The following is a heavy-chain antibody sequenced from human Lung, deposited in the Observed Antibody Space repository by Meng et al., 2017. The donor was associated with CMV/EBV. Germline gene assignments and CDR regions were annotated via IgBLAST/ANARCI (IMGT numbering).Heavy chain of an antibody. J-gene: IGHJ4*02. CDR1: EFIFSSYA. Sequence: GWVXPXXXLRVXXXVSEFIFSSYAMCWVRQAPGKGLEWVSIISDNGGGIYYADSVKGRFTISRDNSENTVYMQMNSLRAEDTAVYYCAKMGSGGDSYYFDYWGQGTLVTVSS. D-gene: IGHD2-21*01. V-gene: IGHV3-23*01. CDR3: AKMGSGGDSYYFDY. CDR2: ISDNGGGI.